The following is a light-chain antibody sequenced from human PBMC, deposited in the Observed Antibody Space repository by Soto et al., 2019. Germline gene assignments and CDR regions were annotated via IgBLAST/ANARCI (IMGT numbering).Light chain of an antibody. J-gene: IGLJ1*01. V-gene: IGLV2-11*01. Sequence: QSVLTQPRSVSGSPGQSVTISCTGTSSDVGYDNQVSWYQQHPGKAPKLIIYGVTQRPSGVPDRFSGSKSGSTASLTISGLQAEDEADYFCCSYAGSYTYVFVTGTKVTVL. CDR1: SSDVGYDNQ. CDR3: CSYAGSYTYV. CDR2: GVT.